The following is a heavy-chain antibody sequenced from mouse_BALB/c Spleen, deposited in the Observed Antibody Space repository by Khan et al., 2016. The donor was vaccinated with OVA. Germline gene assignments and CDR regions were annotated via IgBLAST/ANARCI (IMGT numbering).Heavy chain of an antibody. Sequence: EVELVESGGGLVKPGGSLKLSCAASGFTFSDYYMYWVRQSPEKRLEWVANISDGASYTYYPDSVKGRFNISRDDAKNNLYLQMSSLKSEDTAMYYCARCYYGNPFAYWGHGTLVTVSA. D-gene: IGHD2-1*01. CDR2: ISDGASYT. CDR3: ARCYYGNPFAY. V-gene: IGHV5-4*02. J-gene: IGHJ3*01. CDR1: GFTFSDYY.